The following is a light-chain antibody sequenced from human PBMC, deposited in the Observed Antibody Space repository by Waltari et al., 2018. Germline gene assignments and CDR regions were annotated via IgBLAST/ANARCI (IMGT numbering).Light chain of an antibody. J-gene: IGLJ2*01. CDR2: DVS. V-gene: IGLV2-14*03. CDR1: SSDHGGYNY. CDR3: TSYTSTNTVI. Sequence: QSVLTHPASVSGFPGPSITISCTGTSSDHGGYNYASWYQQHPGKAPKLMIYDVSRWPSGVSHRFSGSKSGNTASLTISGLQAEDEAHYYCTSYTSTNTVIFGGGTKVTVL.